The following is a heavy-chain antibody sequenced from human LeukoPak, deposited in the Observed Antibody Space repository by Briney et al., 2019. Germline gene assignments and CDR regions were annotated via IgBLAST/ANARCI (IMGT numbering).Heavy chain of an antibody. CDR3: AKSNGYGLIDY. CDR1: GVSISSSYSY. D-gene: IGHD5-12*01. V-gene: IGHV4-39*01. Sequence: SETLSLTCTVSGVSISSSYSYWGWIRQPPGRGLEWIGSISYSGGTHYNPSLKSPVTIYVDTSKNQFSLKLSSVTAADTAMYYCAKSNGYGLIDYWGQGTLVTVSS. CDR2: ISYSGGT. J-gene: IGHJ4*02.